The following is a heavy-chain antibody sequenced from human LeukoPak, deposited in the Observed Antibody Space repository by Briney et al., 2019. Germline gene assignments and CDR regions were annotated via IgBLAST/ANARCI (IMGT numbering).Heavy chain of an antibody. CDR2: IYSGGST. J-gene: IGHJ3*02. Sequence: GGSLRLSCAASGFTVSSNYMSWARQAPGKGLEWVSVIYSGGSTYYADSVKGRFTISRDNSKNTLYLQMNSLRAEDTAVYYCARAEELLGHAFDIWGQGTMVTVSS. V-gene: IGHV3-66*01. D-gene: IGHD1-26*01. CDR3: ARAEELLGHAFDI. CDR1: GFTVSSNY.